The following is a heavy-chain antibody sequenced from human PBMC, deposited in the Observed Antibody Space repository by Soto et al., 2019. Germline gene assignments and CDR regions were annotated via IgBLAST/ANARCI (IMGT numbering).Heavy chain of an antibody. CDR2: IIPMYGIA. V-gene: IGHV1-69*12. J-gene: IGHJ5*02. CDR1: GGTFKKYG. D-gene: IGHD6-13*01. CDR3: AGDMGATAFHL. Sequence: QVQLVQSGAEVKKPGSSVRVSCRTSGGTFKKYGFSWVRQAPGQGLEWLGGIIPMYGIANYGQIFQGRLNTTAAESTDTLSLDLTGLNREGTAVNYCAGDMGATAFHLWGQGTQVTVSS.